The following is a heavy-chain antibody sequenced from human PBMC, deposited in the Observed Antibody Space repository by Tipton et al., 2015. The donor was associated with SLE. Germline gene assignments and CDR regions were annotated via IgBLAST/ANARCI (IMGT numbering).Heavy chain of an antibody. D-gene: IGHD3-10*01. CDR3: ATSDFYGSGQGLDV. CDR1: GGSISSSSYP. Sequence: TLSLTCTVSGGSISSSSYPWSGIRQPPGKGLEWIGRVYFSGKTSYNPSLMSRVIISEDTSTNQFSLILSSVTAADTAVYYCATSDFYGSGQGLDVWGQGTTVAVSS. V-gene: IGHV4-39*07. CDR2: VYFSGKT. J-gene: IGHJ6*02.